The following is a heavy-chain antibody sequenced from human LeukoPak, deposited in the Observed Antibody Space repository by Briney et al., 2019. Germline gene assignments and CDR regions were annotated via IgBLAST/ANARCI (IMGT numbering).Heavy chain of an antibody. V-gene: IGHV3-21*01. CDR2: ISSSSSYI. CDR1: GFTFSSYS. D-gene: IGHD5-18*01. Sequence: GGSLRLSCAASGFTFSSYSMNWVRQAPGKGLEWVSSISSSSSYIYYAGSVKGRFTISRDNAKNSLYLQMNSLRAEDTAVYYCARDRGYSYGNDAFDIWGQGTMVTVSS. CDR3: ARDRGYSYGNDAFDI. J-gene: IGHJ3*02.